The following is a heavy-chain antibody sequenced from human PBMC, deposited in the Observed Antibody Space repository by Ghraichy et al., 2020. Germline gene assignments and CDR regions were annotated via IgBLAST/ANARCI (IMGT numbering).Heavy chain of an antibody. Sequence: GGSLRLSCAAYGFTFNAYAMHWVRQAPGKGLEWVAFIRYDGSNRYYADSVKGRFTVSRDNSENTLFLQMDSLTAEDTAVYYCAKASKYSTGQYFDFWGQGTLVTVSS. V-gene: IGHV3-30*02. D-gene: IGHD2-8*02. CDR1: GFTFNAYA. CDR3: AKASKYSTGQYFDF. CDR2: IRYDGSNR. J-gene: IGHJ4*02.